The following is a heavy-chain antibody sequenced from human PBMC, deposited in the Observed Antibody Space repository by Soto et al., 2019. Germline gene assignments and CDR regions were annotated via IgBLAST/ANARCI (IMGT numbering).Heavy chain of an antibody. CDR2: IYHSGST. Sequence: QVQLQESGPGLVKPSGTLSLTCAVSSGSISSSNWWSWVRQPPGKGLEWIGEIYHSGSTNYNPSLKSRVTISVDKSKNQFSLKLSSVTAADTAVYYCARVYYDFWSGYYKASWFDPWGQGTLVTVSS. V-gene: IGHV4-4*02. D-gene: IGHD3-3*01. CDR1: SGSISSSNW. J-gene: IGHJ5*02. CDR3: ARVYYDFWSGYYKASWFDP.